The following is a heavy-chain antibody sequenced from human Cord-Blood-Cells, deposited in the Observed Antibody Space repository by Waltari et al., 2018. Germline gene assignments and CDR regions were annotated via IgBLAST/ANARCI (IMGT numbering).Heavy chain of an antibody. J-gene: IGHJ4*02. V-gene: IGHV3-30*04. CDR3: ARDYYGSGSYC. D-gene: IGHD3-10*01. CDR1: GFTFSSYA. CDR2: ISYDGSNK. Sequence: QVQLVESGGGVVQPGRSLRLSCAASGFTFSSYAMHWVRQAPGKGREWVEVISYDGSNKYYADSVKGRFTISRDNSKNTLYLQMNSLRAEDTAVYYCARDYYGSGSYCWGQGTLVTVSS.